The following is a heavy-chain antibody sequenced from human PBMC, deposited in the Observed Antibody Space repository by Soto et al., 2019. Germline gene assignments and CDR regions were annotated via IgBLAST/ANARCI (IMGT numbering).Heavy chain of an antibody. CDR3: ARRNMIVVGDDAFDI. CDR1: GGSISSYY. V-gene: IGHV4-59*01. D-gene: IGHD3-22*01. CDR2: IYYSGST. J-gene: IGHJ3*02. Sequence: SETLSLTCTVSGGSISSYYWSWIRQPPGKGLEWIGYIYYSGSTNYNPPLKSRVTISVDTSKNQFSLKLSSVTAADTAVYYCARRNMIVVGDDAFDIWGQGTMVTVSS.